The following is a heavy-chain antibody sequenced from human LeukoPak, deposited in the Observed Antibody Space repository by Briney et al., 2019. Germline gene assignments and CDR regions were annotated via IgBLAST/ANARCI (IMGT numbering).Heavy chain of an antibody. Sequence: ASVEVSCKASGYTFTSYGISWVRQAPGQGLEWMGWISAYNGNTNYAQKFQGRVTMTTDTSTSTAYMELRSLRSDDTAVYYCARAHLSSSWYRRFDPWGQGTLVTVSS. D-gene: IGHD6-13*01. CDR2: ISAYNGNT. J-gene: IGHJ5*02. CDR3: ARAHLSSSWYRRFDP. CDR1: GYTFTSYG. V-gene: IGHV1-18*01.